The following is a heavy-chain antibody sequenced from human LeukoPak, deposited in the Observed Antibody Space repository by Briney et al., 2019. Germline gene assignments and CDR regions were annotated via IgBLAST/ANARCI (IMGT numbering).Heavy chain of an antibody. CDR1: GFTFSSYE. D-gene: IGHD2-15*01. CDR3: ARDLILADSGGSSAHDS. V-gene: IGHV3-21*05. J-gene: IGHJ4*02. CDR2: ISSSGSYI. Sequence: GGSLRLSCAASGFTFSSYEMNWVRQAPGKGLEWVSYISSSGSYIYSADSFKGRFTISRDNAKNSLYLQMNSLRAEDTAVYYCARDLILADSGGSSAHDSWGQGTLVTVSS.